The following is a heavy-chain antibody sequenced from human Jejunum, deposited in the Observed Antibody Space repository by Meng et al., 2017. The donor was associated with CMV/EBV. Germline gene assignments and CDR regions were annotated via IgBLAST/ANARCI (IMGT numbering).Heavy chain of an antibody. CDR1: GFSFSAHH. D-gene: IGHD4-11*01. J-gene: IGHJ4*02. Sequence: SCVASGFSFSAHHMYWVRQAPAKGLEWVATVSFDGGIQNYADSVKGRFTVSRDNSKNTLFLQMDSLRAEDTAVYYCTKSNYAWSFDYWGKGTLVTVS. CDR3: TKSNYAWSFDY. CDR2: VSFDGGIQ. V-gene: IGHV3-30*18.